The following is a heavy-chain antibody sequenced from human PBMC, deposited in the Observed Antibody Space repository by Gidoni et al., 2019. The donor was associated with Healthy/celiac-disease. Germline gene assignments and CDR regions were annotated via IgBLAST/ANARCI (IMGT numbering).Heavy chain of an antibody. CDR1: GLTFSTAW. J-gene: IGHJ3*02. CDR2: IKSKTDGGTT. V-gene: IGHV3-15*01. CDR3: TTDWMYSSGWSWGTDAFDI. D-gene: IGHD6-19*01. Sequence: EVQLVESGGGLVKPGGSLRLSCAASGLTFSTAWMSWVRQAPGKVLAWVGRIKSKTDGGTTDYAAPVKGRFTISRDDSKNTLYLQMNSLKTEDTAVYYCTTDWMYSSGWSWGTDAFDIWGQGTMVTVSS.